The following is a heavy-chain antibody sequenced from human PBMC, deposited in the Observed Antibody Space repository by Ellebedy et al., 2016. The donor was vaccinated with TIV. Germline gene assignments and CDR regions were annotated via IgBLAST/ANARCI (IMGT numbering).Heavy chain of an antibody. Sequence: PGGSLRLSCAASGFTFRSYGMHWVRQAPGKGLEWVAIISREGSNKYYADSVKGRFTISRDNSKNTLSLQMNSLRAEDTAVYYCAKDWIGMPPAWGFFDYWGQGTLVTVSS. D-gene: IGHD3-10*01. J-gene: IGHJ4*02. V-gene: IGHV3-30*18. CDR3: AKDWIGMPPAWGFFDY. CDR1: GFTFRSYG. CDR2: ISREGSNK.